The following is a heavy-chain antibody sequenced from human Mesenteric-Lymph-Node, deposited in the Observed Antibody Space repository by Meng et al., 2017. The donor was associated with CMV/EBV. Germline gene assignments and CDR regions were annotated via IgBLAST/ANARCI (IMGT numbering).Heavy chain of an antibody. D-gene: IGHD3-10*01. V-gene: IGHV3-74*01. J-gene: IGHJ6*02. CDR1: GFTFSSYW. CDR2: INSDGSST. CDR3: ARDDYYGSGRGMDV. Sequence: GESLKISCAASGFTFSSYWMHWVRQAPGKGLVWVSRINSDGSSTSYGDSVKGRFTISRDNAKNTLDLQMNSLRAEDTAVYYCARDDYYGSGRGMDVWGQGTTVTVSS.